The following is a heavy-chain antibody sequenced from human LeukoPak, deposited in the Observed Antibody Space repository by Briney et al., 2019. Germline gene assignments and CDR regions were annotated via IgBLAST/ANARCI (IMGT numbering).Heavy chain of an antibody. CDR3: ARSTPPFYYFDY. CDR2: IYYSGST. CDR1: GGSISSYY. V-gene: IGHV4-59*01. J-gene: IGHJ4*02. D-gene: IGHD2-15*01. Sequence: SETLSLTCTVSGGSISSYYWSWIRQPPGKGLEWIGYIYYSGSTNYNPSLKSRVTISVDTSKNQFSLKLSSVTPADTAVYYCARSTPPFYYFDYWGQGPLVTVSS.